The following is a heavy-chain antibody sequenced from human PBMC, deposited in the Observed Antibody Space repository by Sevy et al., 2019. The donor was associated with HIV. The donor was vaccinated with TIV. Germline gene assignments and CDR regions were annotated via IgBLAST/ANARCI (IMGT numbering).Heavy chain of an antibody. J-gene: IGHJ4*02. CDR2: ISSGGSNK. D-gene: IGHD5-18*01. Sequence: GGSLRLSCAASTFTFSDYYMTWIRQAPGKGLEWVSHISSGGSNKYYADSVKGRFTISRDNAKNSLYLQMNSLRVEDTALYYCARVRYNYVTYYFDYWGQGTLVTVSS. CDR3: ARVRYNYVTYYFDY. V-gene: IGHV3-11*01. CDR1: TFTFSDYY.